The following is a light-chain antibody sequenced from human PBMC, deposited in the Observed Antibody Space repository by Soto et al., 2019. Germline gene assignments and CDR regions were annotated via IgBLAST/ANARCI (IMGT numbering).Light chain of an antibody. CDR1: SNDVGGYNY. J-gene: IGLJ1*01. CDR2: EVS. Sequence: QSALTQPASVSGSPGQSITISCTGTSNDVGGYNYVSWYQQHPGKAPEVMIYEVSNRPSGVSNRFSGSKSGNTASLTISGLQAEDEADYYCNSYSSTTPLYVFGTGTKVTVL. CDR3: NSYSSTTPLYV. V-gene: IGLV2-14*01.